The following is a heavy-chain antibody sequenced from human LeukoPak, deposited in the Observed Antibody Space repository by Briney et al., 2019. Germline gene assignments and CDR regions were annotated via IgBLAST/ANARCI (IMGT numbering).Heavy chain of an antibody. D-gene: IGHD5-18*01. Sequence: GASVKVSCKASGYTFTSYAMHWVRQAPGQRLEWMGWINAGNGNTKYSQKFQGRVTITRDTSASTAYMELSSLRSEDTAVYYCARDLIGDTAMVPYDYWGQGTLVTVSS. CDR1: GYTFTSYA. J-gene: IGHJ4*02. CDR3: ARDLIGDTAMVPYDY. V-gene: IGHV1-3*01. CDR2: INAGNGNT.